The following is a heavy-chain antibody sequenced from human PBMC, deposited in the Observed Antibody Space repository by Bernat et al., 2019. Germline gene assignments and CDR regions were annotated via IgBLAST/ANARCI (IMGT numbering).Heavy chain of an antibody. CDR1: GGSISSSSYY. J-gene: IGHJ4*02. D-gene: IGHD6-19*01. Sequence: QLQLQESGPGLVKPSETLSLTCTVSGGSISSSSYYWGWIRQPPGKGLEWIGSIYYSGSTYYNPSLKSRVTISVDTSKNQFSLKLSSVTAADTAVYYCARREAGSSGRYFDYWGQGTLVTVPS. V-gene: IGHV4-39*01. CDR2: IYYSGST. CDR3: ARREAGSSGRYFDY.